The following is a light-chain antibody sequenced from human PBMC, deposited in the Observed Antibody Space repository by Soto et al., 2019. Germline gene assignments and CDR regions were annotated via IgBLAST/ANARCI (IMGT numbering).Light chain of an antibody. J-gene: IGKJ1*01. V-gene: IGKV4-1*01. Sequence: EIVMTQSPDSLAVSLGERATINCKSSQSVLYSSNNKNYLAWYQQKPGQPPKLLIYWASTRGSGVPDRFSGSGSGTDLTLTIRSLQAEDVAVYYCQQYYSTPTWTFGQGTKVEIK. CDR1: QSVLYSSNNKNY. CDR3: QQYYSTPTWT. CDR2: WAS.